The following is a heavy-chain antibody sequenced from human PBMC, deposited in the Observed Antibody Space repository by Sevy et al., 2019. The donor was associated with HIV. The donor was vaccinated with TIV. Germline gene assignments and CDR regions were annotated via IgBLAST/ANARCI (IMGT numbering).Heavy chain of an antibody. CDR1: GFTFSSYE. CDR2: ISSSGSTI. D-gene: IGHD1-1*01. J-gene: IGHJ3*02. V-gene: IGHV3-48*03. CDR3: AGEAYNTNAFDI. Sequence: GGSLRLSCAASGFTFSSYEMNWVRQAPGKGLEWVSYISSSGSTIYYAHSVKGRFTISRDNAKNSLYLQMNSLRAEDTAVYYCAGEAYNTNAFDIWGQGTMVTVSS.